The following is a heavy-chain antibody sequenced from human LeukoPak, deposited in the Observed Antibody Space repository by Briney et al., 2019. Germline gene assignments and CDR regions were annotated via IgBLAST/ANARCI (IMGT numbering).Heavy chain of an antibody. CDR3: ARVHYDILTGYPNFDY. V-gene: IGHV4-59*01. CDR2: IYYSGST. J-gene: IGHJ4*02. D-gene: IGHD3-9*01. CDR1: GGSISSYY. Sequence: SGTLSLTCTVSGGSISSYYWSWIRQPPGKGLEWIGYIYYSGSTNYNPSLKSRVTISVDTSKNQFSLKLSSVTAADTAVYYCARVHYDILTGYPNFDYWGQGTLVTVSS.